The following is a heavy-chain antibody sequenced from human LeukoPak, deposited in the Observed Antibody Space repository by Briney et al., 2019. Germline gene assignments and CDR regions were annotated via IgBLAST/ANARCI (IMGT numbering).Heavy chain of an antibody. J-gene: IGHJ6*04. D-gene: IGHD4-17*01. Sequence: KPSETLSLTCTVSGVSIGSVAYSWHWIRLPPGEGLEWIGYIYLGGTTSYQPSLKRRITMSIDKSTNEFSLKLNSVTAADTAVYYCAFRQLAYGRPHYHGMDFWGKGTTVTVSS. CDR3: AFRQLAYGRPHYHGMDF. CDR1: GVSIGSVAYS. V-gene: IGHV4-30-2*01. CDR2: IYLGGTT.